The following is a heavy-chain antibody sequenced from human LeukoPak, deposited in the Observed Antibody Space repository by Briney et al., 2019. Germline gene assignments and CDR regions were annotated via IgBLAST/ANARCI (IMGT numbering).Heavy chain of an antibody. Sequence: ASVKVSCKASGGTFSSYAISWVRQAPGQGLEWMGGIIPIFGTANYAQKFQGRVTITADESTSTAYMELSSLRSEDTAVYYCARSSLIVPAATAVVDRGTYYYYYYYMDVWGKGTTVTVSS. CDR1: GGTFSSYA. CDR3: ARSSLIVPAATAVVDRGTYYYYYYYMDV. J-gene: IGHJ6*03. D-gene: IGHD2-2*01. CDR2: IIPIFGTA. V-gene: IGHV1-69*13.